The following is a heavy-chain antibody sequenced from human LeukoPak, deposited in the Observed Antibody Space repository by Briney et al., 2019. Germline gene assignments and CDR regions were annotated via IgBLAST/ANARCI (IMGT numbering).Heavy chain of an antibody. CDR3: ARQGPGGRAFDI. CDR2: FHYSGST. J-gene: IGHJ3*02. D-gene: IGHD2-8*02. Sequence: PSETLSLTCTVSGDSISSYYWSWIRQPPGRGLGWIGYFHYSGSTNYNPSLKSRVTISVDTSKNQFSLKMTSVTAADTAVYYCARQGPGGRAFDIWGQGTTVTVSS. CDR1: GDSISSYY. V-gene: IGHV4-59*08.